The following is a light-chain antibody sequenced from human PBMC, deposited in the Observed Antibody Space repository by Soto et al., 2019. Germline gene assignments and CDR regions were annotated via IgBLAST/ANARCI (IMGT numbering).Light chain of an antibody. CDR3: VLYMGTGISV. Sequence: TVVTQEPSFSVSPGGTVTLTCGLSSGSVSSSNYASWYQQTPGQTPCTLIHSTDTRSSGVPDRFSGSILGNKAALTITGAQADDEADYYCVLYMGTGISVFGGGTKLTVL. CDR2: STD. J-gene: IGLJ2*01. CDR1: SGSVSSSNY. V-gene: IGLV8-61*01.